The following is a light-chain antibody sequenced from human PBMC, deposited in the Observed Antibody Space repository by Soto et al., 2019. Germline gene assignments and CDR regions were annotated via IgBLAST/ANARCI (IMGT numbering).Light chain of an antibody. J-gene: IGLJ1*01. CDR3: GSITRSSTSV. Sequence: QSALTQPASVSGSPGQSITISCSGTSSDVGGYDYVSWYQQHPGKAPKLLIYGVTSRPSGVSNRFSGSKSGNTASLTISGIQAEDEGDYYCGSITRSSTSVFGTGTKLTVL. V-gene: IGLV2-14*01. CDR2: GVT. CDR1: SSDVGGYDY.